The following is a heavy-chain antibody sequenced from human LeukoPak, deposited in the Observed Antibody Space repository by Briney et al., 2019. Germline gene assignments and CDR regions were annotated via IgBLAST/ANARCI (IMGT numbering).Heavy chain of an antibody. D-gene: IGHD3-3*01. CDR3: ARVYDFWSGYPLPYFDY. J-gene: IGHJ4*02. CDR1: GFTFSSYW. Sequence: GGSLRLSCAASGFTFSSYWMSWVRQAPGKGLEWVANIKQDGSEKYYVDSVKGRFTISRDNAKNSLYLQMNSLRAEDTAVYYCARVYDFWSGYPLPYFDYWGQGTLVTASS. V-gene: IGHV3-7*01. CDR2: IKQDGSEK.